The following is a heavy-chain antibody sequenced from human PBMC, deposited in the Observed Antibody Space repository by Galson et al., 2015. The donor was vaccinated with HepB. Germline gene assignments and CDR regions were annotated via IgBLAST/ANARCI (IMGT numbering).Heavy chain of an antibody. CDR2: IYPSDSDT. Sequence: QSGAEVKKPGESLKISCKGSGYSFTSYWIGWVRQMPGKGLEWMAIIYPSDSDTRYSPSNIRYGPSFQGQVTISADKTISTAYLQWSSLKASDTAMYYCATYDFWSGFDYWGQGTLVTVSS. CDR1: GYSFTSYW. CDR3: ATYDFWSGFDY. D-gene: IGHD3-3*01. J-gene: IGHJ4*02. V-gene: IGHV5-51*01.